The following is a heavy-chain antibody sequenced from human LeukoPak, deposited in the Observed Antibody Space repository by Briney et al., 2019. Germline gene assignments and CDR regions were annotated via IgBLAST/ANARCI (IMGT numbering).Heavy chain of an antibody. V-gene: IGHV3-7*01. D-gene: IGHD3-10*01. CDR1: GFTFSSYW. Sequence: GESLKISCAASGFTFSSYWMSWVRQAPGKGLEWVANIKQDGSEKYYVDSVKGRFTISRDNAKNSPYLQMNSLRAEDTAVYYCARGLTYYYGSGVDYWGQGTLVTVSS. CDR2: IKQDGSEK. CDR3: ARGLTYYYGSGVDY. J-gene: IGHJ4*02.